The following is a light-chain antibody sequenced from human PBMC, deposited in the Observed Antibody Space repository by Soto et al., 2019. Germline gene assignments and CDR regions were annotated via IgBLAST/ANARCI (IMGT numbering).Light chain of an antibody. CDR2: GAS. J-gene: IGKJ2*01. Sequence: EIVLTQSPGTLSLSPGDRATLSCRASQSVSSNYLAWYQQKPGQAPRLLIYGASRGAAGIPDRFSGSGSGTDFTLTISRLETEDFGVYCCQQYGRSPMFTFGKGTKLEVK. V-gene: IGKV3-20*01. CDR1: QSVSSNY. CDR3: QQYGRSPMFT.